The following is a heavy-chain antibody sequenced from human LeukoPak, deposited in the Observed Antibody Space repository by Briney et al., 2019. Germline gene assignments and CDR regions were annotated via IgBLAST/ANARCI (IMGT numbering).Heavy chain of an antibody. CDR1: GFTFSSYA. D-gene: IGHD6-6*01. V-gene: IGHV3-30-3*01. CDR3: ARDYSSSYYFDY. CDR2: ISYDGSNK. J-gene: IGHJ4*02. Sequence: GGSLRLSYAASGFTFSSYAMHWVRQAPGKGLEWVAVISYDGSNKYYADSVKGRFTISRDNSKNTLYLQMNSLRAEDTAVYYCARDYSSSYYFDYWGQGTLVTVSS.